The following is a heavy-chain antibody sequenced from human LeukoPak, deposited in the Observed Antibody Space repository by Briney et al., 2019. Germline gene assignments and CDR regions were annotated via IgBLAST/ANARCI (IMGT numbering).Heavy chain of an antibody. Sequence: AGGSLRLSCAASGFTFSTYEINWVRQAPGKGLEWISYISGSADTAYYADSVKGRFTMSRDNARNSLYLQMNSLGAEDTAVYYCTRAGQSYSTSGQALDHWGQGTLVTVSS. CDR2: ISGSADTA. D-gene: IGHD2-8*01. CDR1: GFTFSTYE. CDR3: TRAGQSYSTSGQALDH. V-gene: IGHV3-48*03. J-gene: IGHJ4*02.